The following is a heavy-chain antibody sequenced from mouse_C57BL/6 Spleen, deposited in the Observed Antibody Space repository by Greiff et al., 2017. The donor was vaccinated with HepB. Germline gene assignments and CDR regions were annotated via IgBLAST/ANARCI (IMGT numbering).Heavy chain of an antibody. V-gene: IGHV2-9*01. Sequence: VNVVESGPGLVAPSQSLSITCTVSGFSLTSYGVDWVRQPPGKGLEWLGVIWGGGSTNYNSALMSRLSISKDNSKSQVFLKMNSLQTDDTAMYYCAKERDGYDERGAMDYWGQGTSVTVSS. CDR1: GFSLTSYG. CDR3: AKERDGYDERGAMDY. J-gene: IGHJ4*01. D-gene: IGHD2-2*01. CDR2: IWGGGST.